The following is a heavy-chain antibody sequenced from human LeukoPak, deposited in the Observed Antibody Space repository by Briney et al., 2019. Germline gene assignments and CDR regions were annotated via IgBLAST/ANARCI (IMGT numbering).Heavy chain of an antibody. Sequence: GGSFXXYYWTWXRXPPGKGLEWIGEINNRGSTTYNPSLKSRLTISVDTAKNQFSLELTSVAAADTAVYYCGRNYAVWGQGTTVTVSS. J-gene: IGHJ6*02. CDR1: GGSFXXYY. CDR3: GRNYAV. V-gene: IGHV4-34*01. CDR2: INNRGST. D-gene: IGHD1-7*01.